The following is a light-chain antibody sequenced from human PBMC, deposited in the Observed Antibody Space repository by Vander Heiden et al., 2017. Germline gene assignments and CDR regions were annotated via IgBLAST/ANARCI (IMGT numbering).Light chain of an antibody. CDR2: KDS. CDR3: QSEDSNIRV. J-gene: IGLJ1*01. Sequence: SYELTQPPSVSVSPGQTARITCSGDALPKQYAYWYQQKPGQAPVLVIYKDSERPSGIPERFSGSSSGTTVTLTISGVQAEDEADYYCQSEDSNIRVFGTGTKVTVL. CDR1: ALPKQY. V-gene: IGLV3-25*03.